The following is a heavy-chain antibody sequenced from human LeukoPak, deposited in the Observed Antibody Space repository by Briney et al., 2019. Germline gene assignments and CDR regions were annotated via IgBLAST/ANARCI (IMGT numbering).Heavy chain of an antibody. CDR2: ISGSGVST. CDR3: SNMLDSSDANFDW. Sequence: GGSLRLSCAACGLICRSLAMRWARQAPGKGLEWVSTISGSGVSTYYADSVKGRSTISRDNSKKTLYLQMNRLGVEDTAVYYCSNMLDSSDANFDWWGQGTLVTVSS. V-gene: IGHV3-23*01. D-gene: IGHD3-22*01. CDR1: GLICRSLA. J-gene: IGHJ4*02.